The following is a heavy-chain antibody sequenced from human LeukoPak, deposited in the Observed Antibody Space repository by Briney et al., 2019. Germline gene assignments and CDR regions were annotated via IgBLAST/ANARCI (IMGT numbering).Heavy chain of an antibody. Sequence: GGSLRPSCAASGFTFRSYAMSWVRQAPGKGLEWVSYISSSGSTIYYADSVKGRFTISRDNAKNSLYLQMNSLRAEDTAVYYCARGGRVHYYYMDVWGKGTTVTVSS. J-gene: IGHJ6*03. V-gene: IGHV3-11*01. CDR3: ARGGRVHYYYMDV. CDR2: ISSSGSTI. D-gene: IGHD1-1*01. CDR1: GFTFRSYA.